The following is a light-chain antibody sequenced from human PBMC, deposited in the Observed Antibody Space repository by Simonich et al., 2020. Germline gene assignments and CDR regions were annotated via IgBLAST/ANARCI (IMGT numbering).Light chain of an antibody. J-gene: IGKJ2*01. CDR1: QSLLHSEGKTY. CDR3: MQSIQSYT. V-gene: IGKV2D-29*02. CDR2: EVS. Sequence: DIVMTQTPLSLSVTPGQPASISCKSSQSLLHSEGKTYLYWYLPKPGQSPQLLIYEVSNRFFGVPDRFSGSGSGTDFTLKISRVEAEDVGVYYCMQSIQSYTFGQGTKLEIK.